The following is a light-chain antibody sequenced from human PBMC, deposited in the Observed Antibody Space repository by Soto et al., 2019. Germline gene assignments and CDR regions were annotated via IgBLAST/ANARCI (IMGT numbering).Light chain of an antibody. CDR1: QSISSW. CDR2: DAS. V-gene: IGKV1-5*01. CDR3: QEYNTYSSYT. Sequence: DIQLTQSPSTLSASVGDRVTITCRASQSISSWLAWYQQKPGKAPKLLIYDASTLESGVPSRFSGSRYGSEFTLTISSLQHDDLATYYCQEYNTYSSYTFGQGTKVEIK. J-gene: IGKJ2*01.